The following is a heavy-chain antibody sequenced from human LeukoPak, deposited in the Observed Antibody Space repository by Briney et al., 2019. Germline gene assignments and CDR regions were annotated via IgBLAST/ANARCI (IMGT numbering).Heavy chain of an antibody. CDR1: GFTFSSYA. CDR3: ARSYYYDSSGYYYDLDY. CDR2: ISGSGDST. J-gene: IGHJ4*02. D-gene: IGHD3-22*01. Sequence: GGSLRLSCAASGFTFSSYAMTWVRQAPGKGLEWVSAISGSGDSTYYADSVKGRFTISRDNSKNTLYLQMNSLRAEDTAVYYCARSYYYDSSGYYYDLDYWGQGTLVTVSS. V-gene: IGHV3-23*01.